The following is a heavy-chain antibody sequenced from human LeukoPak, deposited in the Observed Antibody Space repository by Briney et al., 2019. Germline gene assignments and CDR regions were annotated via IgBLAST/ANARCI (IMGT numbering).Heavy chain of an antibody. V-gene: IGHV1-46*01. J-gene: IGHJ4*02. CDR3: ARGLNSGYDGRPFDY. CDR1: GYTFTSYY. Sequence: GASVKVSCKASGYTFTSYYMHWVRQAPGQGLEWMGIINPSGGSTSYAQKFQGRVTMTRDMSTSTVYMELSSLRSEDTAVHYCARGLNSGYDGRPFDYWGQGTLVTVSS. D-gene: IGHD5-12*01. CDR2: INPSGGST.